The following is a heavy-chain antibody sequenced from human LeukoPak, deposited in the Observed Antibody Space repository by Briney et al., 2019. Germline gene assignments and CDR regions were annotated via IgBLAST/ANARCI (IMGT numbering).Heavy chain of an antibody. CDR3: ARGNGMATFPWDS. CDR1: GASISGHY. Sequence: PSETLSLTCLVSGASISGHYWSWLRQPPGKGLEWIGYIYHSGATRYTSSLKSRVTMSLDTSKNNFSLKLSAETAADTAVYYCARGNGMATFPWDSWGQGTLVTVSS. CDR2: IYHSGAT. V-gene: IGHV4-59*11. D-gene: IGHD5-24*01. J-gene: IGHJ4*02.